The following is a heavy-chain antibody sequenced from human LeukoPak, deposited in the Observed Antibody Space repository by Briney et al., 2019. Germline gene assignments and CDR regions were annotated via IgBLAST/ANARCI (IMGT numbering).Heavy chain of an antibody. V-gene: IGHV3-30*03. CDR2: ISHDASNK. CDR1: GFTFSTYG. Sequence: GGSLRLSCAASGFTFSTYGMHWVRQAPGKGLEWVAVISHDASNKYYADSVKGRFTISRDNSKNTLYLQMNSLRAEDTAVYYCARGVLVGATTAFDYWGQGTLVTVSS. D-gene: IGHD1-26*01. CDR3: ARGVLVGATTAFDY. J-gene: IGHJ4*02.